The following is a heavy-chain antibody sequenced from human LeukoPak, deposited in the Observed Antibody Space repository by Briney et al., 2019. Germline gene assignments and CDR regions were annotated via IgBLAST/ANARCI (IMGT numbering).Heavy chain of an antibody. CDR2: IYYSGST. Sequence: SETLSLTCTVSGGSISSYYWSWIRRPLGKGLEWIGYIYYSGSTNYNPSLKSRVTMSVDTSKNQFSLKLSSVSAADTAVYFCARFVGWGARRYYYYYMDVWGKGTTVTISS. J-gene: IGHJ6*03. D-gene: IGHD1-26*01. V-gene: IGHV4-59*01. CDR3: ARFVGWGARRYYYYYMDV. CDR1: GGSISSYY.